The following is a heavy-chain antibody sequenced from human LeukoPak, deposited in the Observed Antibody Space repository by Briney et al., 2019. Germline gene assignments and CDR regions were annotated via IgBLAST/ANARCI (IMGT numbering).Heavy chain of an antibody. CDR2: IYHRGTT. CDR3: ARGRVSSSTWYSTYYYYFYMDV. V-gene: IGHV4-38-2*02. D-gene: IGHD1-1*01. J-gene: IGHJ6*03. Sequence: SETLSLTCTVSGYSISSGYFWGWVRQPPGKDLEWIASIYHRGTTHYNPSLKSRLSISLDGSKNQFSLKMSSVTAADTAVYYCARGRVSSSTWYSTYYYYFYMDVWGKGTTVTVSS. CDR1: GYSISSGYF.